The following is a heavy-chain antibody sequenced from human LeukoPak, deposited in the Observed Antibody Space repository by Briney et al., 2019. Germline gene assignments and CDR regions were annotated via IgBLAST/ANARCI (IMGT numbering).Heavy chain of an antibody. CDR2: ISYDGSNK. V-gene: IGHV3-30-3*01. J-gene: IGHJ4*02. D-gene: IGHD2-2*01. CDR1: GFTFSSYA. CDR3: ARCSSTGCASSPLAGYLY. Sequence: GGSLRLSCAASGFTFSSYAMHWVRQAPGKGLEWAAVISYDGSNKYYADSVRGRFTISRDNARSSLFLQMNSLRAEDTAVYYCARCSSTGCASSPLAGYLYWGQGTLVTVSS.